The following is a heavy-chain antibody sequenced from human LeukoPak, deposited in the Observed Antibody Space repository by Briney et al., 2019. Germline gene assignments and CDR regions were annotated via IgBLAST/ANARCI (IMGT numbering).Heavy chain of an antibody. CDR1: GFTFSNSA. CDR2: IDYDSSHI. Sequence: GGSLRLSCAASGFTFSNSAMNWVRQVPGKGLEWVSSIDYDSSHIYYAASVRGRFTISRDSARNSVYLQMNSLRVKDTAVYYCARDPLRYLRVGHYDYWGQGTLVAVSS. CDR3: ARDPLRYLRVGHYDY. J-gene: IGHJ4*02. D-gene: IGHD3-9*01. V-gene: IGHV3-21*01.